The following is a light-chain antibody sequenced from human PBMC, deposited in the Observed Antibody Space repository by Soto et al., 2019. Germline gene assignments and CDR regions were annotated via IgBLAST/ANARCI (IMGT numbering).Light chain of an antibody. CDR2: LAS. V-gene: IGKV3D-11*01. J-gene: IGKJ1*01. Sequence: EIVLTQSPATLSSFPGDRVTLSCSASQAVNTSLAWYQHRPGQAPRLLLYLASNRADGVPARFSGSGSGTDFTLTSSAVEPEDFAVYYCHQRQSWRRTFGQGTTVDI. CDR3: HQRQSWRRT. CDR1: QAVNTS.